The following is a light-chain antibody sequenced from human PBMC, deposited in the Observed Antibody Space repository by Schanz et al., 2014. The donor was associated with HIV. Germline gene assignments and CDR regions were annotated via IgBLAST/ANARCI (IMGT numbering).Light chain of an antibody. CDR3: AAWDVNLNGPV. V-gene: IGLV1-44*01. CDR2: SNN. CDR1: SSNIGKNT. Sequence: QSVLTQPPSASGTPGQRVTISCSGGSSNIGKNTVNWYQQFPGAAPKLLIYSNNQRPSGVPDRFSGSKSGTSASLAISGLQSEDEADYYCAAWDVNLNGPVFGGGTKVTVL. J-gene: IGLJ2*01.